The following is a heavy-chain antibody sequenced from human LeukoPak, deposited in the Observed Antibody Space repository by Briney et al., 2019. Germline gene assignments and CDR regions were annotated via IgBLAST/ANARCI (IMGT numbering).Heavy chain of an antibody. Sequence: GGSLRLSCAASGFTFSSYTMSWVRQAPGKGLEWVSGVSGSGGNIHYADSVKGRFTISRDNSKNTVYLQMNSLSAEDTAVYYCAKGATPRLRFFDWFAAPDYWGQGTLVTVSS. CDR1: GFTFSSYT. J-gene: IGHJ4*02. D-gene: IGHD3-9*01. CDR2: VSGSGGNI. CDR3: AKGATPRLRFFDWFAAPDY. V-gene: IGHV3-23*01.